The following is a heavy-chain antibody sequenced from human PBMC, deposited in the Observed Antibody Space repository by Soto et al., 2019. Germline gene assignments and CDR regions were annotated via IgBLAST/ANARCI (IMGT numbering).Heavy chain of an antibody. CDR2: IYYSGST. V-gene: IGHV4-59*01. J-gene: IGHJ2*01. D-gene: IGHD3-22*01. CDR3: ARDGDDYYDSSGYWYFDL. CDR1: GGSISSYY. Sequence: SETLSLTCTVSGGSISSYYWSWIRQPPGKGLEWIGYIYYSGSTNYNPSLKSRVTISVDTSKNQFSLKLSSVTAADTAVYYCARDGDDYYDSSGYWYFDLWGRGTLVTVSS.